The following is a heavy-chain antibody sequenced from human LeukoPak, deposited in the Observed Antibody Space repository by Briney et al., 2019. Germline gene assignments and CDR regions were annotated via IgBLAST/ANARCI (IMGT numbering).Heavy chain of an antibody. Sequence: SETLSLTCAVSGGSISSGGYSWSWIRQPPGKGLEWIGYIYHSGSTYYNPSLKSRVTISVDRSKNQFSLKLSSVTAADTAVYYCASSYSSTTDLFDPWGQGTLVTVSS. CDR1: GGSISSGGYS. CDR3: ASSYSSTTDLFDP. V-gene: IGHV4-30-2*01. J-gene: IGHJ5*02. D-gene: IGHD6-13*01. CDR2: IYHSGST.